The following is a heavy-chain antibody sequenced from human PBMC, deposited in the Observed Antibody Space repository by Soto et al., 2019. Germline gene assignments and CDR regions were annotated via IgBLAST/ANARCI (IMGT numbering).Heavy chain of an antibody. V-gene: IGHV3-11*01. CDR2: ISSSGSTI. CDR3: ARAWGTFYYYYYGMDV. D-gene: IGHD3-16*01. Sequence: GSLRLSCAASGFTFSDYYMSWIRQAPGKGLEWVSYISSSGSTIYYADSVKGRFTISRDNAKNSLYLQMNSLRAEDTAVYYCARAWGTFYYYYYGMDVWGQGTTVTVSS. J-gene: IGHJ6*02. CDR1: GFTFSDYY.